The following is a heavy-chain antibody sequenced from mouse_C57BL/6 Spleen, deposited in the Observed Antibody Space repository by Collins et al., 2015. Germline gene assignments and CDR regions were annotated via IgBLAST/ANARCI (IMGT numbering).Heavy chain of an antibody. J-gene: IGHJ2*01. CDR3: TRSEVFYCGRSPYYFDH. CDR1: GYTFTDYE. Sequence: QVQLQQSGAELVRPGASVTLSCKASGYTFTDYEMHWVKQTPVHGLEWIGAIDPETVITAYNQKFKGKAILTADKSSSTAYMELRSLTSEDSAVYHCTRSEVFYCGRSPYYFDHWGQGTTLTVSS. CDR2: IDPETVIT. D-gene: IGHD1-1*01. V-gene: IGHV1-15*01.